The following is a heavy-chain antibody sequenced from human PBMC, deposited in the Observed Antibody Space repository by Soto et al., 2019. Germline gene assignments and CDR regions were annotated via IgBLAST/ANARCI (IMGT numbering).Heavy chain of an antibody. D-gene: IGHD3-3*01. CDR3: ARDLVGGLDYDFWSGYYPPGYYYGMDV. CDR2: INPSGGST. J-gene: IGHJ6*02. V-gene: IGHV1-46*01. Sequence: ASVKVSCKASGYTFTSYYMHWVRQAPGKGLEWMGIINPSGGSTSYAQKFQGRVTRTRDTSTSTVYMELSRLRSEDTAVYYCARDLVGGLDYDFWSGYYPPGYYYGMDVWGQGTTVTVSS. CDR1: GYTFTSYY.